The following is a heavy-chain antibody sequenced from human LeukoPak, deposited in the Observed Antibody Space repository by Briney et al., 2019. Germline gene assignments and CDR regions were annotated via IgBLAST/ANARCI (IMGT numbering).Heavy chain of an antibody. D-gene: IGHD3-22*01. J-gene: IGHJ3*02. V-gene: IGHV1-69*13. CDR1: GGGFTFTSHA. Sequence: SVKVSCKASGGGFTFTSHAISWVRQAPGQGLEWMGGLIPIYGSANYAQKFQGRATITSDESTRTVYMELSSLRPEDSAVYYCAGFFYDNSGDAFDIWGQGTMVTVSS. CDR3: AGFFYDNSGDAFDI. CDR2: LIPIYGSA.